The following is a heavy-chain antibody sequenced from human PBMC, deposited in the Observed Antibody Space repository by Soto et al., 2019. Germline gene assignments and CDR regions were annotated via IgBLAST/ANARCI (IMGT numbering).Heavy chain of an antibody. CDR1: GGTFSSYA. D-gene: IGHD3-3*01. CDR3: ASSLYDFWSGYYTDSRGKHYYYYGMDV. V-gene: IGHV1-69*13. J-gene: IGHJ6*02. Sequence: SVKVSCKASGGTFSSYAISWVRQAPGQGLEWMGGIITIFGTANYAQKFQGRVTITADESTSTAYMELSSLRSEDTAVYYCASSLYDFWSGYYTDSRGKHYYYYGMDVWGQGTTVTVSS. CDR2: IITIFGTA.